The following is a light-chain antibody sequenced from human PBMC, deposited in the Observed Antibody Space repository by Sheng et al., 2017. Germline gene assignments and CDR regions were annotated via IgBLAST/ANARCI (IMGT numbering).Light chain of an antibody. J-gene: IGLJ3*02. CDR1: SSNIGSNS. V-gene: IGLV1-47*01. CDR3: AAWDDSLSGWV. Sequence: QSVLAQPPSASATPGQRVTISCSGSSSNIGSNSVFWYQQFPGRPPNSSSLLISGPQGSLTDSLAPGLAPQPSLAISGLRSEDEADYYCAAWDDSLSGWVFGGGTKLTVL. CDR2: L.